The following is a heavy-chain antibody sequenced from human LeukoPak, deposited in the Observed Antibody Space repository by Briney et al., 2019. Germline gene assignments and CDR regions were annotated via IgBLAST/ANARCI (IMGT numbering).Heavy chain of an antibody. V-gene: IGHV4-61*02. CDR2: IDTSGST. D-gene: IGHD5-18*01. CDR1: GDSISSGNYY. Sequence: PSETLSLTCTVSGDSISSGNYYWTWIRQPAGKGLEWIGRIDTSGSTNYNPSLKSRFPISVDESKNQFSLKLSSVTAADTAVYYCATLGYSYGTDYWGQGTLVTVSS. CDR3: ATLGYSYGTDY. J-gene: IGHJ4*02.